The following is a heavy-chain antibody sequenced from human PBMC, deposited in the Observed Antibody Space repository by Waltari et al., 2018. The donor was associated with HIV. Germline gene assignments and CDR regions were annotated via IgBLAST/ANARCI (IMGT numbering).Heavy chain of an antibody. CDR2: ISYDGSNK. CDR1: GFTFSSYG. CDR3: AKDGSLYGDLAY. J-gene: IGHJ4*02. V-gene: IGHV3-30*18. Sequence: QVQLVESGGGVVQPGRSLRLSCAASGFTFSSYGMHWVRQAPGKGLEWVAVISYDGSNKYYADSVKGRFTISRDNSKNTLYLQMNSLRAEDTAVYYCAKDGSLYGDLAYWGQGTLVTVSS. D-gene: IGHD4-17*01.